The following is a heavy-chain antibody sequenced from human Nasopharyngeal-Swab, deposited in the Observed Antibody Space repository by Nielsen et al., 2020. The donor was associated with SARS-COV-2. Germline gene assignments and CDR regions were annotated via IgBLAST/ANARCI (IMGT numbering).Heavy chain of an antibody. Sequence: SETLSLTCTVSGGSISSSSYYWGWIRQPPGKGLEWIGSIYYSGSTYYNPSLKSQVTISVDTSKNQFSLKLSSVTAADTAVYYCARLSGYSGYDERAFDYWGQGTPVTVSS. D-gene: IGHD5-12*01. CDR2: IYYSGST. J-gene: IGHJ4*02. V-gene: IGHV4-39*01. CDR1: GGSISSSSYY. CDR3: ARLSGYSGYDERAFDY.